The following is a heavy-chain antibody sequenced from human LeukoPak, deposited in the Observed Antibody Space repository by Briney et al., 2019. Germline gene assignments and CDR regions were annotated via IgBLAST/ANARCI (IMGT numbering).Heavy chain of an antibody. D-gene: IGHD2-21*02. CDR3: ASYGGGDCFDVFNP. J-gene: IGHJ3*01. CDR1: GGSLTNYY. CDR2: IYHSGST. Sequence: PSETLSLTCTVSGGSLTNYYWTWIRQPPGKGLEWIGYIYHSGSTNYNPSLKSRITISLNTSKNQVSLRLNSVTAADTAVYYCASYGGGDCFDVFNPGGRGTRVTVSS. V-gene: IGHV4-59*01.